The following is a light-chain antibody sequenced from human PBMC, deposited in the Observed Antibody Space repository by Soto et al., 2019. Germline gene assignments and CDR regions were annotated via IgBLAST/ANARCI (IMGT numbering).Light chain of an antibody. CDR1: QSVRNNY. J-gene: IGKJ4*01. Sequence: EIVLTQSPGTLSLSPGERATLSCRASQSVRNNYLAWYQQKPGQPPRFLMYDVSTRATGIPDRFSGSGSGTDFTLTISRLEPEDFAVYYCQQYGSSPLTFGGGTKVEIE. CDR2: DVS. CDR3: QQYGSSPLT. V-gene: IGKV3-20*01.